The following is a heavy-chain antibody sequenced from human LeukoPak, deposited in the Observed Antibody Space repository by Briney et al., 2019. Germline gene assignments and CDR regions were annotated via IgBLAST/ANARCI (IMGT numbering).Heavy chain of an antibody. CDR2: LYYSGST. CDR1: GGSISSGGYY. Sequence: SETLSLTCTVSGGSISSGGYYWSWIRQHPGKGLEWIGYLYYSGSTYYNPSLKSRVTISVDTSKNQFSLKLSSVTAADTAVYYCARHDGYDSESGPQYFQHWGQGTLVTVSS. CDR3: ARHDGYDSESGPQYFQH. J-gene: IGHJ1*01. D-gene: IGHD3-22*01. V-gene: IGHV4-39*01.